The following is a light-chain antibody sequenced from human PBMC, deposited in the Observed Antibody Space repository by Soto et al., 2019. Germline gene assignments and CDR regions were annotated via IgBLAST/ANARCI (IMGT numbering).Light chain of an antibody. CDR1: QRLVHSDGNTY. Sequence: DIVLTQTPLSSPVTVGQPASISCRSSQRLVHSDGNTYLSWLQQRPGQPPRLLIYQISNRFSGVPDRFTGSGAGADFTLKISRVEAEDVGTYYCMQATQFPLAFGGVTTVKI. CDR3: MQATQFPLA. CDR2: QIS. V-gene: IGKV2-24*01. J-gene: IGKJ4*01.